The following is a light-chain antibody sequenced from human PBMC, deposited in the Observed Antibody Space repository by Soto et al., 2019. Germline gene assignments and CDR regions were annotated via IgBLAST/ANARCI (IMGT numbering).Light chain of an antibody. J-gene: IGKJ5*01. V-gene: IGKV4-1*01. CDR3: QQYYSTPRT. CDR1: QSALYSSNNKNY. CDR2: WAS. Sequence: IVMTQSPDSLAVSLGERATINFKSSQSALYSSNNKNYLAWYQQKPGQPPKLLIYWASTRDSGVPDRFSGGGSGTDFTLTISSLQAADVAVYYCQQYYSTPRTFGQGTRLEIK.